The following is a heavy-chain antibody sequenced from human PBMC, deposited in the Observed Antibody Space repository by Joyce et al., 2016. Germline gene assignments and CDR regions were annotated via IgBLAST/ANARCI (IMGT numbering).Heavy chain of an antibody. Sequence: QVQLVQSGAEVKKPGASVKVSCKASGYTFSTYAITWVRQAPGQGPEWMGWINTNNGDTKYEDKFQGRVTVTTDTSTDTVYMDLRSLRFDNTAMYYCARGGSGYYHSYFDYWGQGTLVTVSS. CDR3: ARGGSGYYHSYFDY. J-gene: IGHJ4*02. CDR1: GYTFSTYA. D-gene: IGHD3-22*01. V-gene: IGHV1-18*01. CDR2: INTNNGDT.